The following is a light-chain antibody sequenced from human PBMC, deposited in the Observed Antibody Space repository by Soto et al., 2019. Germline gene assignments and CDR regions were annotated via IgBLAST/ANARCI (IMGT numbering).Light chain of an antibody. CDR3: CSYAGSTPLYV. J-gene: IGLJ1*01. CDR2: EAF. CDR1: SSDVGSYNL. V-gene: IGLV2-23*01. Sequence: QSALTQPASVSGSPRQSITISCTGTSSDVGSYNLVSWYQQHPGTAPKLMIYEAFKRPSGVSNRFSGSKSGDTASLTISGLQAEDEADYYCCSYAGSTPLYVFGTGTKVTVL.